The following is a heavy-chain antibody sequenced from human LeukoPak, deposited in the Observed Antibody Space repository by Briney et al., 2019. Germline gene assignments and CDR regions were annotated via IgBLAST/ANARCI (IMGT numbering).Heavy chain of an antibody. CDR2: IRYDGSNK. V-gene: IGHV3-30*02. J-gene: IGHJ4*02. Sequence: GGSLRLSCAASGFTFSNYGMHWVRQAPGKGLEWVAFIRYDGSNKYYADSVKGRFTISRDNSKNTLYLQMNSLRAEDTAVYYCARTPRGGVTAIYWGQGTLVTVSS. CDR1: GFTFSNYG. CDR3: ARTPRGGVTAIY. D-gene: IGHD2-21*02.